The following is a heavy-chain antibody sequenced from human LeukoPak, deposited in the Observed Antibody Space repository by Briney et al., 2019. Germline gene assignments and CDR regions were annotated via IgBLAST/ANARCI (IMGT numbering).Heavy chain of an antibody. CDR3: ARDLNGYSYGQYDAFDI. D-gene: IGHD5-18*01. Sequence: SETLSLTCTVSGGSISSYYWSWIRQPPGKGLEWIGYIYYSGSTNYNPSLKSRVTISVDTSKNQFSLKLSSVTAADTAVYYCARDLNGYSYGQYDAFDIWGKGTIVTVSS. V-gene: IGHV4-59*01. CDR1: GGSISSYY. J-gene: IGHJ3*02. CDR2: IYYSGST.